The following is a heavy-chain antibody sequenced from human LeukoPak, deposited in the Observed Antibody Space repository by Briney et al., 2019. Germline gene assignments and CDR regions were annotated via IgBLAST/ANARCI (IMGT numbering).Heavy chain of an antibody. Sequence: GESLKISCKGSGYSFTSYWIGWVRQMPGKGLEWMGIIYPGDSDTRYSPSFQGQVPISADKSISTAYLQWSSLEASDTAMYYCARGSGSYHTAYMNWGQGTLVTVSS. J-gene: IGHJ4*02. D-gene: IGHD1-26*01. CDR1: GYSFTSYW. V-gene: IGHV5-51*01. CDR2: IYPGDSDT. CDR3: ARGSGSYHTAYMN.